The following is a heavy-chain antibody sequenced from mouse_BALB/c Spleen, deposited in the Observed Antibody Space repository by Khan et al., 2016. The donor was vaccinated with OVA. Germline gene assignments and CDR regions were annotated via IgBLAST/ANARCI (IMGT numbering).Heavy chain of an antibody. J-gene: IGHJ4*01. CDR1: GYTFTNYG. CDR2: LNTYTGEP. CDR3: ARPPYFSYTLDY. V-gene: IGHV9-3-1*01. Sequence: QVRLQQSGPELRKPGETVKISCKASGYTFTNYGMNWVKQSPGKALKWMGWLNTYTGEPTYADDFKGRFAFSLETSASPAYLQINNLKNEDTATYFCARPPYFSYTLDYWGQGTSGTVSS. D-gene: IGHD2-10*01.